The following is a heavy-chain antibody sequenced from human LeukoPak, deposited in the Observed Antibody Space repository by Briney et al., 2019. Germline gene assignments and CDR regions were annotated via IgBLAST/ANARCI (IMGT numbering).Heavy chain of an antibody. CDR1: GFTFSSYW. CDR3: ARGSIAARLDP. CDR2: INSDGSST. V-gene: IGHV3-74*01. J-gene: IGHJ5*02. D-gene: IGHD6-6*01. Sequence: GGSLRLSCAASGFTFSSYWMHWVRQAPGKGLVWVSRINSDGSSTSYADSVKGRFTIFRDNAKNTLYLQMNSLRAEDTAVCYCARGSIAARLDPWGQGTLVTVSS.